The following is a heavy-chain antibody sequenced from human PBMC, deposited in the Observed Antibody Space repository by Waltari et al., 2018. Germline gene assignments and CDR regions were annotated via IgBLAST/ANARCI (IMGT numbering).Heavy chain of an antibody. CDR1: GYTFTGYY. CDR3: ARDRGLAYCGGDCPSGFDY. Sequence: QVQLVQSGAEVKKPGASVKVSCKASGYTFTGYYMPWVRQAPGHGLEWMGWINPNSGGTNYAQKFQGRVTMTRDTSISTAYMELSRLRSDDTAVYYCARDRGLAYCGGDCPSGFDYWGQGTLVTVSS. D-gene: IGHD2-21*01. J-gene: IGHJ4*02. V-gene: IGHV1-2*02. CDR2: INPNSGGT.